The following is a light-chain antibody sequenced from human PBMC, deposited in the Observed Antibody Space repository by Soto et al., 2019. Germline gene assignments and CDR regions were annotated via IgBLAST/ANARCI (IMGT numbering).Light chain of an antibody. V-gene: IGLV2-8*01. Sequence: QSALTQPPSASGSPGQSVTISFTGTSSDVGGSNYVSWYQQHPGKAPKLMIYEVSTRPSGVPDRFSGSKSGNTASLTVSGLQAEDEADYFCSSYAGGNIYVFGTGTKLTVL. CDR1: SSDVGGSNY. CDR2: EVS. CDR3: SSYAGGNIYV. J-gene: IGLJ1*01.